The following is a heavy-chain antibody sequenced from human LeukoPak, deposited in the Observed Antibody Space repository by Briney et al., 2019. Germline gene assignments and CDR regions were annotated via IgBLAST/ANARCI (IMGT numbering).Heavy chain of an antibody. J-gene: IGHJ3*02. D-gene: IGHD3-16*01. Sequence: ASVKVSCKASGYTFTSYGISWVRQAPGQGLEWMGWIIAYNGNTNYAQKLQGRVTITTDTSTSTAYMELRSLRSDDADVYYCARDSWGAFAIWGQGTMVTVSS. CDR2: IIAYNGNT. CDR3: ARDSWGAFAI. CDR1: GYTFTSYG. V-gene: IGHV1-18*01.